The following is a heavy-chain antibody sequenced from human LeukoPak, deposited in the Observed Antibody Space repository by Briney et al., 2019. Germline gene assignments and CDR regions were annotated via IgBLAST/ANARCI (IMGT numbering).Heavy chain of an antibody. V-gene: IGHV1-18*01. Sequence: APVKVSCKASGYTFSRYVITWVRQAPGQGVEWMGWITAYDGNTNFAQNFQARVTMTTDTSTNTAYMELRSLRSDDTAVYYCARQSFIAGDNWNYVLNGDDALDIWGQGTMVTVSS. D-gene: IGHD1-7*01. J-gene: IGHJ3*02. CDR3: ARQSFIAGDNWNYVLNGDDALDI. CDR1: GYTFSRYV. CDR2: ITAYDGNT.